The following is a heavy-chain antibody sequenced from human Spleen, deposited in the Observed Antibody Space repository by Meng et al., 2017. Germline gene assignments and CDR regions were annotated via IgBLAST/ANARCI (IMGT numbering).Heavy chain of an antibody. D-gene: IGHD6-25*01. Sequence: QEQSGQVGAGVKKPWDSVTLPCRLSGCHFPGYWRHWFRQSPGQWLEWMGQINPKGGAKHYPQIFQAVVTMTGETSISTAYMGLSGLRADDTAMYCGARDEDISAAGKLFGDHWGQGTLVTVSS. CDR3: ARDEDISAAGKLFGDH. J-gene: IGHJ4*02. V-gene: IGHV1-2*06. CDR2: INPKGGAK. CDR1: GCHFPGYW.